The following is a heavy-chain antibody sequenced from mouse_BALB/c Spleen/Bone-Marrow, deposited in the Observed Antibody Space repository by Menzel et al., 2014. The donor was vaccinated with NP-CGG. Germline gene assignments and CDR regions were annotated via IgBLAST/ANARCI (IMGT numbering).Heavy chain of an antibody. V-gene: IGHV14-3*02. J-gene: IGHJ2*01. CDR1: GFNVKDTY. D-gene: IGHD2-2*01. Sequence: EVQRVESGAELVKPGASVKSSCSASGFNVKDTYIHWVKQRPEQGLEWIGRIDPANGNTKYDPKFQGKATITANTSSNTAYLQLSSLTSEDTAVYYCASYVYGYYFDYWGQGTTLTVSS. CDR3: ASYVYGYYFDY. CDR2: IDPANGNT.